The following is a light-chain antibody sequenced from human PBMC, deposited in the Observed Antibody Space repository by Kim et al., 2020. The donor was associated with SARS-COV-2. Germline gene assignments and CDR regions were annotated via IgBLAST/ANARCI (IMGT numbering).Light chain of an antibody. CDR2: GAS. J-gene: IGKJ1*01. V-gene: IGKV3-20*01. Sequence: SLSPGERAPLSCRASQSVSSNYLAWYQQKPGQAPRLLIYGASSRATGIPDRFSGSGSGTDFTLTITRLEPEDFAVYYCQQYSSSPATFGQGTKVEVK. CDR3: QQYSSSPAT. CDR1: QSVSSNY.